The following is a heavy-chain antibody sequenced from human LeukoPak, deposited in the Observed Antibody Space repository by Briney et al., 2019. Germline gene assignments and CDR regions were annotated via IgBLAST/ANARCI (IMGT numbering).Heavy chain of an antibody. V-gene: IGHV3-33*08. J-gene: IGHJ4*02. D-gene: IGHD6-13*01. CDR1: GFTFSNYA. CDR2: IWYDGSNE. Sequence: GGSLRLSCAASGFTFSNYAMSWVRQAPGKGLEWVAGIWYDGSNEYYADSVKGRFTISRDNPKKTLYLQMNSLRAEDTALYYCASRFIAAAETDYWGQGTLVTVSS. CDR3: ASRFIAAAETDY.